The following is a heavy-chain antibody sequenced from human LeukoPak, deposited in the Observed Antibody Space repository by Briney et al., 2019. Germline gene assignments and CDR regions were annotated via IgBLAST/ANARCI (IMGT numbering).Heavy chain of an antibody. Sequence: QPGGSLRLSRTASGFTFDSYAMDWVRQAPGKGLDWVARIRNRPKSYTTEYAASVKGRFTISRDDSKSSLFLQMSGLRTEDTAMYYCSISYVPGKDAYFDLRGQGTLVTVSS. V-gene: IGHV3-72*01. CDR3: SISYVPGKDAYFDL. CDR1: GFTFDSYA. D-gene: IGHD3-10*02. CDR2: IRNRPKSYTT. J-gene: IGHJ5*02.